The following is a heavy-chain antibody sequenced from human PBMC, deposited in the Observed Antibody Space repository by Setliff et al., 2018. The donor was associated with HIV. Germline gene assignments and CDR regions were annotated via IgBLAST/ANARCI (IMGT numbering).Heavy chain of an antibody. CDR1: GYTFTNYW. CDR3: VRHRSAVAGTRIGYCYYMDV. Sequence: GESLKISCEASGYTFTNYWIGWVRQMPGKGLEWMGIIYPGDSDIIYSPSFQGQVTISADKPITTAYLQWSSLKASDTAIYYCVRHRSAVAGTRIGYCYYMDVWGKGTTVTVSS. D-gene: IGHD6-19*01. V-gene: IGHV5-51*01. J-gene: IGHJ6*03. CDR2: IYPGDSDI.